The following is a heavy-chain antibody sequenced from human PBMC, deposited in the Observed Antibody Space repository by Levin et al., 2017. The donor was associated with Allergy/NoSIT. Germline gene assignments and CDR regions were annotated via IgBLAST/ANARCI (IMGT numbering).Heavy chain of an antibody. V-gene: IGHV3-7*01. CDR1: GFAFRGSW. CDR2: IKQDGSEK. J-gene: IGHJ4*01. Sequence: GESLKISCAASGFAFRGSWMTWVRQAPGKGLEWVANIKQDGSEKYYADSVKGRFTISRDNAGNFLYLQMDRLRSEDAAVYFCAKVRSGTYYPYFFDYWGQGTLVGVSS. CDR3: AKVRSGTYYPYFFDY. D-gene: IGHD1-26*01.